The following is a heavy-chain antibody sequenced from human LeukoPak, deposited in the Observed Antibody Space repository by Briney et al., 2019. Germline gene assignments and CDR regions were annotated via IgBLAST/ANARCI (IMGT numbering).Heavy chain of an antibody. V-gene: IGHV1-69*06. CDR2: IIPIFGTA. Sequence: ASVKVSCKASGGTFSSYAISWVRQAPGQGLEWMGGIIPIFGTANYAQKFQGRVTITADKSTSTAYMELSSLRSEDTAVYYCARAPLRYFDWSRIRHYYYYGIDVWGKGTTVTVSS. D-gene: IGHD3-9*01. J-gene: IGHJ6*04. CDR3: ARAPLRYFDWSRIRHYYYYGIDV. CDR1: GGTFSSYA.